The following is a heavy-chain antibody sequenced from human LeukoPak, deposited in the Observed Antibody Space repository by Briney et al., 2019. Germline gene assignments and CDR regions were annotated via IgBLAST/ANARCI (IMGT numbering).Heavy chain of an antibody. D-gene: IGHD3-9*01. CDR2: IYPDDSDT. Sequence: GESLKISCKASGYSFTSYWIAWVRQMPGKGPEWMGIIYPDDSDTSYSPSFQGQVTISADKSINTAYLQWNSLKASDTAMYYCARQADYNMLTGYYKGHLDYWGQGTLVTVSS. CDR3: ARQADYNMLTGYYKGHLDY. CDR1: GYSFTSYW. V-gene: IGHV5-51*01. J-gene: IGHJ4*02.